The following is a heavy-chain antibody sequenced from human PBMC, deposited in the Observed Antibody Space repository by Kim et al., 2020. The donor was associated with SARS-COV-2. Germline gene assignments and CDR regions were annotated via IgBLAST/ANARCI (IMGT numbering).Heavy chain of an antibody. CDR3: AKDPQYASGWNRYYYGMDV. CDR2: ISWNSGNI. D-gene: IGHD6-19*01. J-gene: IGHJ6*02. CDR1: GFTFGDHA. Sequence: GGSLRLSCAASGFTFGDHAMHWVRQAPGKGLEWVSGISWNSGNIDFADSVKGRFTISRDNAKNSLYLQMNSLRAEDTALYYCAKDPQYASGWNRYYYGMDVWGQGTMVTVSS. V-gene: IGHV3-9*01.